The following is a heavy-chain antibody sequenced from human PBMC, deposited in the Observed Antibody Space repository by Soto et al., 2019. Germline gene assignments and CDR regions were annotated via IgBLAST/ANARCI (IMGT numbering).Heavy chain of an antibody. J-gene: IGHJ5*02. CDR3: ARSDWFDP. CDR1: GFTFSTYW. V-gene: IGHV3-74*01. CDR2: IKSDGSST. Sequence: EVQLVESGGGLVQPGGSLRLSCAASGFTFSTYWMHWVRQAPGKGLVWVSRIKSDGSSTSYADSVKGRFIISRDNAKNTLYLQMNSLRVEDTAVYYCARSDWFDPWGQGTLVTVSS.